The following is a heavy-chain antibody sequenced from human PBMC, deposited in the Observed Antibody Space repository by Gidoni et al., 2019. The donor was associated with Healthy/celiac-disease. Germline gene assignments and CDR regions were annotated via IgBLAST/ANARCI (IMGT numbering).Heavy chain of an antibody. D-gene: IGHD2-2*01. V-gene: IGHV3-48*01. CDR2: ISSSSSTI. Sequence: EVQLVESGGGLVQPGGSLRLSCAASGFTFSSYSMHWVRQAPGKGLEWVSYISSSSSTIYYADSVKGRFTISRDNAKNSLYLQMNSLRAEDTAVYYCARRLGYCSSTSCPLDYYYYYYMDVWGKGTTVTVSS. CDR3: ARRLGYCSSTSCPLDYYYYYYMDV. CDR1: GFTFSSYS. J-gene: IGHJ6*03.